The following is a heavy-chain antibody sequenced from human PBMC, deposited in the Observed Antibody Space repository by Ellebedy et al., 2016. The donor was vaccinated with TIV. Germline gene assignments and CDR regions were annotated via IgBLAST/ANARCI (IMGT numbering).Heavy chain of an antibody. CDR3: ARARTPYSSWPVDY. V-gene: IGHV1-2*02. D-gene: IGHD6-6*01. Sequence: ASVKVSCXASGYTFTGYYMHWVRQAPGQGLEWMGWINPNSGGTNYAQKFQGRVTMTRDTSISTAYMELSRLRSDDTAVYYCARARTPYSSWPVDYWGQGTLVTVSS. CDR2: INPNSGGT. CDR1: GYTFTGYY. J-gene: IGHJ4*02.